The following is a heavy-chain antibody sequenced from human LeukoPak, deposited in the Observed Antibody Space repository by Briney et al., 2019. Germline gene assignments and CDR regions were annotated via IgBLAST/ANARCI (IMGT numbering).Heavy chain of an antibody. CDR3: ARGIGDY. D-gene: IGHD1-26*01. Sequence: GGSLRLSCVGSGITFSSYWMNWVRQAPGKGLEWVAVISYDGSNKYYADPVKGRFTISRDNSKNTLYLQMNSLRAEDTAVYYCARGIGDYWGQGTLVTVSS. CDR2: ISYDGSNK. V-gene: IGHV3-30-3*01. J-gene: IGHJ4*02. CDR1: GITFSSYW.